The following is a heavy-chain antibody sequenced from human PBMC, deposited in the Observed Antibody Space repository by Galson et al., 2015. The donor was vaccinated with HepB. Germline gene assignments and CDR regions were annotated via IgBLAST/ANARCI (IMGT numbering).Heavy chain of an antibody. J-gene: IGHJ6*02. D-gene: IGHD3-3*01. CDR1: GYTFTSYG. Sequence: SVKVSCKASGYTFTSYGISWVRQAPGQGLEWMGWISAYNGNTNYAQKLQGRVTMTTDTSTSTAYMELRSLRSDDTAVYYCARDPYYDFWSGPERYYYYYGMDVWGQGTTVTVSS. V-gene: IGHV1-18*01. CDR3: ARDPYYDFWSGPERYYYYYGMDV. CDR2: ISAYNGNT.